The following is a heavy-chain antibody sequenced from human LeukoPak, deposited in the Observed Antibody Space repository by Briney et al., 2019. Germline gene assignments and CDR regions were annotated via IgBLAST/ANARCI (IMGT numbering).Heavy chain of an antibody. CDR3: AKDDGYSGSYY. CDR1: GFTFSSYA. V-gene: IGHV3-23*01. J-gene: IGHJ4*02. D-gene: IGHD1-26*01. Sequence: GGSLRLSCAASGFTFSSYAMSWVRQAPGKGLEWVSAISGSGGSTYYADSVKGRFTISRDNSKNTLYLQVNSLRAEDTAVYYCAKDDGYSGSYYWGQGTLVTVSS. CDR2: ISGSGGST.